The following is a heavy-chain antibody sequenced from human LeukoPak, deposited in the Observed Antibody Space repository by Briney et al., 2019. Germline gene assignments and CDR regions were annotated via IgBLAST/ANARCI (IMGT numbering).Heavy chain of an antibody. Sequence: GGPLRLSCAASGFTFSNYEMNWVRQAPGKGLEWVSYISSSGRTIYYADSVKGRFTISRDNAKNSLYLQMNSLRAEDTAVYYCARAYYGSGSYKAYFDPWGQGTLVTVSS. D-gene: IGHD3-10*01. CDR2: ISSSGRTI. J-gene: IGHJ5*02. CDR3: ARAYYGSGSYKAYFDP. V-gene: IGHV3-48*03. CDR1: GFTFSNYE.